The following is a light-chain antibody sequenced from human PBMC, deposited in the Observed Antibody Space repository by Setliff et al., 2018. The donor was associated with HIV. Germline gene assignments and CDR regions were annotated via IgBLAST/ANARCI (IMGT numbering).Light chain of an antibody. CDR1: SSDVGGYNY. V-gene: IGLV2-8*01. CDR2: EVT. Sequence: QSALAQPPSASGSPGQSVTISCTGTSSDVGGYNYVPWYQHHPGKAPKLMIYEVTKRPSGVPDRFSASKSGNTASLTVSGLQAEDEADYYCSSYAGSNILYVFGTGTKVTVL. CDR3: SSYAGSNILYV. J-gene: IGLJ1*01.